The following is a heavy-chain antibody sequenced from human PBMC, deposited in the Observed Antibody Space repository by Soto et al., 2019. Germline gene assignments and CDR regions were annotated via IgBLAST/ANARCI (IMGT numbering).Heavy chain of an antibody. V-gene: IGHV3-23*01. CDR3: ARNYGSGSYYWHSYYSTDV. CDR2: ISGSGGST. D-gene: IGHD3-10*01. J-gene: IGHJ6*03. Sequence: PGGSLRLSCAASGFTFSSYAMSWVRQAPGKGLEWVSAISGSGGSTYYADSVKGRFTISRDNSKNSLYLQMNSLRAEDTAVYYCARNYGSGSYYWHSYYSTDVWGKGTTVTVSS. CDR1: GFTFSSYA.